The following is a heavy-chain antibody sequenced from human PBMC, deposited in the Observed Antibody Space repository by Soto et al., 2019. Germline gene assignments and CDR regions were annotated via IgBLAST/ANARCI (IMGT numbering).Heavy chain of an antibody. J-gene: IGHJ4*02. CDR1: GFTFSSYP. CDR3: ARESGLNLGYFDY. V-gene: IGHV3-64*01. Sequence: EVQLVESGGGLVQPGGSLRLSCAASGFTFSSYPMHWVRQAPGKGLEYVSSISNIGDRTYYANSVKGRFTISRDNSNNTLYLQMGSLIAEDLAVYYCARESGLNLGYFDYWGQGTLVTVSS. CDR2: ISNIGDRT. D-gene: IGHD6-25*01.